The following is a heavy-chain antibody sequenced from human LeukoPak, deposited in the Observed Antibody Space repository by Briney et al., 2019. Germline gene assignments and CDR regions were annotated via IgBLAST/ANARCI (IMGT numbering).Heavy chain of an antibody. Sequence: GASVKVSCKASGGTFSSYAISWVRQAPGQGLEWMGGIIPIFGTANYAQKFQGRVTMTRDMSTSTVYMELSSLRSEDTAVYYCARSTAHYYYYYMDVWGKGTTVTVSS. CDR3: ARSTAHYYYYYMDV. V-gene: IGHV1-69*05. CDR2: IIPIFGTA. CDR1: GGTFSSYA. D-gene: IGHD4-11*01. J-gene: IGHJ6*03.